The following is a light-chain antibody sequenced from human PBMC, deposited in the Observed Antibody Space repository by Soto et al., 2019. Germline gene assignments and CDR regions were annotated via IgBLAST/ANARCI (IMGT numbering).Light chain of an antibody. V-gene: IGKV3-15*01. CDR3: QQRSNWIT. J-gene: IGKJ5*01. CDR2: GAS. CDR1: QNVSSN. Sequence: EIVMTQSPATLSVSPGERATLSCRASQNVSSNLAWYQQKPGQAPRLLIYGASTRATGIPARFSGSGSGTDFTLTISSLEPEDFAVYYCQQRSNWITFGQGTRLENK.